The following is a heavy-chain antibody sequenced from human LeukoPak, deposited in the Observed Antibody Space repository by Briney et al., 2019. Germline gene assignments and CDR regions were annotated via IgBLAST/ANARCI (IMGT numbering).Heavy chain of an antibody. CDR2: IYSSGST. CDR3: ARVDISTAFFDY. D-gene: IGHD5-12*01. CDR1: GGSINSYY. J-gene: IGHJ4*02. V-gene: IGHV4-4*07. Sequence: SETLSLTCTVSGGSINSYYWSWVRQPAGKGLEWIGRIYSSGSTGYNPSLKSRVTMSVDTSKNQFSLNLSSVTAADTAVYYCARVDISTAFFDYWGQGTLVTVSS.